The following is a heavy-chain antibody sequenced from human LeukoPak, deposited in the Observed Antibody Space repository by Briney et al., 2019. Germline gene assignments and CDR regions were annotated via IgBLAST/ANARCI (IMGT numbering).Heavy chain of an antibody. J-gene: IGHJ4*02. CDR3: ARADYYYDSRGYSYYFDS. CDR2: INYSGTT. Sequence: WETLSLTCTGSGGSISSHYWSWIRQPPGKGLENIAHINYSGTTNYNPSLKSRVAISVDTSRTQFSLKLSSVTAADTAVYFCARADYYYDSRGYSYYFDSWGQGTLVTVSS. V-gene: IGHV4-59*11. D-gene: IGHD3-22*01. CDR1: GGSISSHY.